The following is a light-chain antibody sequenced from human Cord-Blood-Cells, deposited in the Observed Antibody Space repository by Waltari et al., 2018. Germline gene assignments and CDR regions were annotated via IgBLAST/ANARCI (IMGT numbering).Light chain of an antibody. CDR3: QQYDNLPRT. V-gene: IGKV1-33*01. CDR2: DAY. J-gene: IGKJ2*01. CDR1: QDISNY. Sequence: DIQMTQCPSSLPASVGDRVTLTCQASQDISNYLNWYQQQPGKDPKLLIYDAYNLETGVPSRFSGSGSRTDFTFTISSLQPEDIATYNCQQYDNLPRTFGQGTKLEIK.